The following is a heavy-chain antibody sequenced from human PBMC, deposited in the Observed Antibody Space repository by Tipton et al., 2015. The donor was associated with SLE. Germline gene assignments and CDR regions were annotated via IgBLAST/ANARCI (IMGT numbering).Heavy chain of an antibody. J-gene: IGHJ4*02. CDR2: IYFSDSGT. CDR1: GHSLTNYW. V-gene: IGHV5-51*03. Sequence: QLVQSGAEVKKPGESLRISCKGSGHSLTNYWIGWVRQMPGKGLEWMGIIYFSDSGTRYSPSFQGQVTISVDKSSTTASLQWSSLKASETAMSYSERRHCNDADCYDYWGQGTLVTVAS. CDR3: ERRHCNDADCYDY. D-gene: IGHD2/OR15-2a*01.